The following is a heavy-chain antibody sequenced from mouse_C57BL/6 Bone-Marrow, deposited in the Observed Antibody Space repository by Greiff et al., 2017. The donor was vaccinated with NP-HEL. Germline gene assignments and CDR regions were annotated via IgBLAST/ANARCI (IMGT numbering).Heavy chain of an antibody. CDR1: GYTFTSYW. CDR2: IDPSDGYT. CDR3: ARGGSSPYYLDD. D-gene: IGHD1-1*01. J-gene: IGHJ2*01. V-gene: IGHV1-69*01. Sequence: VQLQQPGAELVMPGASVKLSCKASGYTFTSYWMHWVKQRPGQGLEWIGEIDPSDGYTNYNQKFKGKTTLTVDKSSSTAYMQLSSLTSEYSAVYYCARGGSSPYYLDDWGQGTTLTVSS.